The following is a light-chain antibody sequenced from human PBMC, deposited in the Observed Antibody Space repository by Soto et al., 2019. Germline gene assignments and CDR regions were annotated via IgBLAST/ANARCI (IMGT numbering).Light chain of an antibody. J-gene: IGLJ3*02. V-gene: IGLV2-11*01. Sequence: QSALTQPRSVSGSPGQSVTISCAGTINDVDGYNFVSWYQQHPGRAPKLMIFYVNKRPSGVPDRFSGSRSGNTASLTISGLQADDEAHYYCCSYAVTYTLFGGGTKVTVL. CDR2: YVN. CDR1: INDVDGYNF. CDR3: CSYAVTYTL.